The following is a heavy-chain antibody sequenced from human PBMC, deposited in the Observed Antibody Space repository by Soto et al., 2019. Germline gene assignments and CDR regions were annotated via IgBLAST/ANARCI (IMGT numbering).Heavy chain of an antibody. CDR2: MSPNSGAT. D-gene: IGHD1-1*01. V-gene: IGHV1-8*01. CDR1: GYTFTSYD. Sequence: QVQLVQSGAEVTKPGASVKVSCKASGYTFTSYDINWVRQATGQGLEWMGWMSPNSGATGYAHKFQGRVTMTRDTSISTVYMELSNLRSEDTAIYYCARGVDAGVDVWGQGSTVTVSS. CDR3: ARGVDAGVDV. J-gene: IGHJ6*02.